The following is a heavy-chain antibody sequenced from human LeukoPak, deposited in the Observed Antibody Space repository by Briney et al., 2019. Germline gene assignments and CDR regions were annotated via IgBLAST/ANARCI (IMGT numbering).Heavy chain of an antibody. CDR1: GFTFSDYW. Sequence: PGGSLRLSCAASGFTFSDYWITWVRRAPGKGLEWVANIKQDGSEKYYVDSVKGRFTISRDNAKNSLYLQMNRLRAEDTAVYYCARDRSNERYYYDSSGDFDHWGKGTLVTVSS. J-gene: IGHJ4*02. V-gene: IGHV3-7*01. D-gene: IGHD3-22*01. CDR2: IKQDGSEK. CDR3: ARDRSNERYYYDSSGDFDH.